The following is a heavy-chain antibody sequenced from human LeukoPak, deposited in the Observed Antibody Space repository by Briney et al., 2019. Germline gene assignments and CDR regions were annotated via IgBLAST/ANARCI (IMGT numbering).Heavy chain of an antibody. Sequence: PGGSLRLSCAASGFTFSSYWMSWVRQAPGKGLEWVANIKEDGSVMYYVDSLKGRFTISRDSAQNSLYLQMNSLRVEDTAVYFCARDLWGSYSTGSYLDYWGQGALVTVSS. CDR1: GFTFSSYW. V-gene: IGHV3-7*01. CDR2: IKEDGSVM. J-gene: IGHJ4*02. D-gene: IGHD6-19*01. CDR3: ARDLWGSYSTGSYLDY.